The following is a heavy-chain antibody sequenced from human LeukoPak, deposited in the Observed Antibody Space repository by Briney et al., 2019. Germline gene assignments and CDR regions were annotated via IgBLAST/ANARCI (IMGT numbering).Heavy chain of an antibody. CDR1: GYSFTAFY. V-gene: IGHV1-2*02. CDR2: IHPRRGDT. CDR3: ARDGDYGTGSYYRGCIDS. Sequence: APVKMSCTTSGYSFTAFYIHWVRQTPGRGLEWMGWIHPRRGDTNYAQKFQGRVTMTRDTSISTAYLDLSSLRSDDTAVYYCARDGDYGTGSYYRGCIDSWGHG. D-gene: IGHD3-10*01. J-gene: IGHJ4*03.